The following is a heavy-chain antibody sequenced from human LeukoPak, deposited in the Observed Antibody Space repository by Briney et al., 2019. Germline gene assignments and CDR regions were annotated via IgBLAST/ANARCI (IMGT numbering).Heavy chain of an antibody. D-gene: IGHD1-26*01. CDR1: GYTFSSYG. CDR2: GSAFNGNT. CDR3: ARRGGSYSHSDF. V-gene: IGHV1-18*01. Sequence: ASVKVSCKASGYTFSSYGIIWVRQAPGQGLEWMGWGSAFNGNTDYAPKLHGRGTMTTDTYTTTGYMELRSLTTDGTAVYYCARRGGSYSHSDFWGQGTLVTVSS. J-gene: IGHJ4*02.